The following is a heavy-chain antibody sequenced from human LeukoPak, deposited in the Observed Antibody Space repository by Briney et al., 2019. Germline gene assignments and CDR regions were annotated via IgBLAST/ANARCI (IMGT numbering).Heavy chain of an antibody. V-gene: IGHV4-30-2*01. Sequence: SQTLSLTCAVSGGSISSGGYSWSWIQQPPGKGLEWIGYIYHSGSTYYNPSLKSRVTISVDRSKNQFSLKLSSVTAADTAVYYCARVRDYGGDYFDYWGQGTLVTVSS. D-gene: IGHD4-17*01. CDR2: IYHSGST. CDR3: ARVRDYGGDYFDY. J-gene: IGHJ4*02. CDR1: GGSISSGGYS.